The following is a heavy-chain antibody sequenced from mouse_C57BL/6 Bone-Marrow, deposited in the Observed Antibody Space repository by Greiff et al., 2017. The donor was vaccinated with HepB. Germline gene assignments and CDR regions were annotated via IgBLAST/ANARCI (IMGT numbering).Heavy chain of an antibody. Sequence: QVQLQQPGAELVRPGSSVKLSCKASGYTFTSYWMHWVKQRPIQGLEWIGNIDPSDSETNYNQKFKDKATLTVDKSSSTAYMQLSSLTSEDSAVYYCARWGDYGTWFAYWGQGTLVTVAA. CDR3: ARWGDYGTWFAY. CDR1: GYTFTSYW. V-gene: IGHV1-52*01. J-gene: IGHJ3*01. D-gene: IGHD1-1*01. CDR2: IDPSDSET.